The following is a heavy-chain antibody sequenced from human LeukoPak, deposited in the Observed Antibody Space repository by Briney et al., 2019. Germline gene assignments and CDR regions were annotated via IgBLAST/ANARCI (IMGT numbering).Heavy chain of an antibody. D-gene: IGHD2-2*03. CDR1: GGSISSSSYY. J-gene: IGHJ4*02. CDR3: ARHCGHCSSYYFNY. CDR2: FYYSGST. V-gene: IGHV4-39*01. Sequence: PSETLSLTCTVSGGSISSSSYYWGWIRQPPGKGLEWIGSFYYSGSTYYNPSLKSRVIISVDTSKNQFSLKLSSVTAAHTAVYYCARHCGHCSSYYFNYWSQATLVTASS.